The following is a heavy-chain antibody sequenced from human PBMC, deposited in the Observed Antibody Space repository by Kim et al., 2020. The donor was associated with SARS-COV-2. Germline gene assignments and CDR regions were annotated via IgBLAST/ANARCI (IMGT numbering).Heavy chain of an antibody. CDR3: ARHVAVAATYGMDV. Sequence: APFVKSRITINPDTSKNQFSLQLNSVTPEDTALYYCARHVAVAATYGMDVWGQGTTVTVSS. V-gene: IGHV6-1*01. J-gene: IGHJ6*02. D-gene: IGHD6-19*01.